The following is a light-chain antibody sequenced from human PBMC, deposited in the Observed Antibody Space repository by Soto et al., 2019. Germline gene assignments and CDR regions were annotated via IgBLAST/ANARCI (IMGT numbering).Light chain of an antibody. V-gene: IGKV3-20*01. CDR1: QSVSSTY. CDR3: QRYGSSPWT. CDR2: GTS. J-gene: IGKJ1*01. Sequence: EIVLTQSPGTLSLSPGERATLSCRASQSVSSTYLAWYQQKPGQAPRLLIYGTSSRATGIPDRFGGSGSGTDFTLTISRLEPEDFAVYYCQRYGSSPWTFGQGTKVEIK.